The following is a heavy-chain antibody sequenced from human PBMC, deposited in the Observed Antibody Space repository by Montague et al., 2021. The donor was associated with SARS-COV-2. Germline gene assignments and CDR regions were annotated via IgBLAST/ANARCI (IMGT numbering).Heavy chain of an antibody. CDR2: INHSGST. J-gene: IGHJ6*02. Sequence: SETLSLTCAVYGGSFSGYYWSWIRQPPGKGLEWIGEINHSGSTNYNPSLKSRVTISVDTSKNQFSLKLSSVTAADTAVYYCARSKPFSSFYYYYGMDVWGQGTPVTVSS. V-gene: IGHV4-34*01. CDR1: GGSFSGYY. CDR3: ARSKPFSSFYYYYGMDV. D-gene: IGHD2-2*01.